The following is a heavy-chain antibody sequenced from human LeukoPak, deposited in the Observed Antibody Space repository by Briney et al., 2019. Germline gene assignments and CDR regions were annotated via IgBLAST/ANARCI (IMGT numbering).Heavy chain of an antibody. D-gene: IGHD5-24*01. Sequence: GASVKVSCKASGYIFTSYGISWVRQAPGQGLEWLGWINTYNANTNYAQKLQGRVTMTTDTSTNTAYMELRSLRSGDTAVYYCARVKGDDSRDYWGQGTLVTVSS. V-gene: IGHV1-18*01. J-gene: IGHJ4*02. CDR3: ARVKGDDSRDY. CDR1: GYIFTSYG. CDR2: INTYNANT.